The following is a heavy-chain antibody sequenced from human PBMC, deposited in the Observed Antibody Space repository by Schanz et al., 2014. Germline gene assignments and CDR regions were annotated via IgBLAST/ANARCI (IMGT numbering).Heavy chain of an antibody. CDR2: IIPPLRQT. J-gene: IGHJ4*02. CDR1: GATFNSYA. CDR3: ARIIDGDYLY. V-gene: IGHV1-69*04. D-gene: IGHD4-17*01. Sequence: QVRLVQSGAEVKKPGSSVKVSCKSSGATFNSYAFGWVRQAPGQGFEWVGSIIPPLRQTRYAQKFEERVIITADTSTTTVYMDLASLTSDDTGVYFCARIIDGDYLYWGQGTLVTVSS.